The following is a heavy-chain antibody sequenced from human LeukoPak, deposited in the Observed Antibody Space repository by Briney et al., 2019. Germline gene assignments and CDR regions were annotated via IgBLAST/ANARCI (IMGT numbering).Heavy chain of an antibody. CDR2: IKQDGSEK. CDR1: GFTFSSYW. Sequence: GGSLRLSCAASGFTFSSYWMSWVRQAPGKGLEWVANIKQDGSEKYYVDSVKGRFTISRDNAKNTLYLQMNSLRAEDTAVYYCASAYCSSTSCYPDDAFDIWGQGTMVTVSS. J-gene: IGHJ3*02. CDR3: ASAYCSSTSCYPDDAFDI. V-gene: IGHV3-7*01. D-gene: IGHD2-2*01.